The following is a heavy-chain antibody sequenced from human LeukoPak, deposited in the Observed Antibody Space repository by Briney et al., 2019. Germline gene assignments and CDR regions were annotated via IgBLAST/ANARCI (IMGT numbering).Heavy chain of an antibody. V-gene: IGHV3-9*01. CDR3: VRDMGPTYYYDSSGYDY. Sequence: GGSLRLSCAASGFRFDDHAMHWVRHAPGKGLEWVSGISWKGDSTGYADSVKGRFTISRVNSRNVLHMQMNSLRSEDAALYFCVRDMGPTYYYDSSGYDYWGQGILVTVSS. D-gene: IGHD3-22*01. CDR2: ISWKGDST. CDR1: GFRFDDHA. J-gene: IGHJ4*02.